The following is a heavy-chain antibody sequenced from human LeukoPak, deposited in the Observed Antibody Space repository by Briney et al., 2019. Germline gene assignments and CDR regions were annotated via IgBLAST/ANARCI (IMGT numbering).Heavy chain of an antibody. Sequence: GGSLRLSCAASGFTFSSYAMHWVRQAPGKGLEWVAVISYDGSNKYYADSVKGRFTISRDNSKNTLYLQMNSLRAEDTAVYYFARRLYQLSRYAFDIWGQGTMVTVSS. CDR2: ISYDGSNK. CDR1: GFTFSSYA. J-gene: IGHJ3*02. V-gene: IGHV3-30-3*01. D-gene: IGHD3-3*01. CDR3: ARRLYQLSRYAFDI.